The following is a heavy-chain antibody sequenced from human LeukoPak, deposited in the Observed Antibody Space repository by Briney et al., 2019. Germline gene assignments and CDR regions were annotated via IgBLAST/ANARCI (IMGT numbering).Heavy chain of an antibody. Sequence: SQTLSLTCAVFAASISNYYCSWIRQAPGEGLEWIGYISTIGSTNYNPSLKCRVSISLDTSKNRFSLNLNFVTAADTAVYYCASPRSGYRYTFDYWGQGALVTVSS. CDR2: ISTIGST. J-gene: IGHJ4*02. CDR3: ASPRSGYRYTFDY. D-gene: IGHD3-22*01. CDR1: AASISNYY. V-gene: IGHV4-4*09.